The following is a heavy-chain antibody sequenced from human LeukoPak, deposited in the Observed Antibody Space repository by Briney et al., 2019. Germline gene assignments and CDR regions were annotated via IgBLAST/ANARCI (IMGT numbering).Heavy chain of an antibody. V-gene: IGHV3-66*01. D-gene: IGHD3-3*01. CDR2: IFSGTTT. J-gene: IGHJ4*02. Sequence: PGGSLRLSCAASGFTVSSNCMSWVRQAPGKGLEWVSFIFSGTTTYYADSVKDRFTISRDNSRNSLYLQMNSLKTEDTAVYYCTSKSESRRLIWSGYDYWGQGTLVTVSS. CDR1: GFTVSSNC. CDR3: TSKSESRRLIWSGYDY.